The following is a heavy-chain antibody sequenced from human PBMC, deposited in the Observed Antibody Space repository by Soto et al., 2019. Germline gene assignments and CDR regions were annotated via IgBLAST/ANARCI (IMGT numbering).Heavy chain of an antibody. CDR3: TTGSVEGV. J-gene: IGHJ6*02. CDR1: GLPISNAW. CDR2: IKTKSEGGPT. Sequence: EVQLVESGGGFIQPGGSLRLSCAASGLPISNAWMNWVRQAPGKGLEWVGRIKTKSEGGPTDYAAAVKGRFTVSRDDSKNTLYLQMNSLKTEDIAVYYCTTGSVEGVWGQGATVTVAS. V-gene: IGHV3-15*07.